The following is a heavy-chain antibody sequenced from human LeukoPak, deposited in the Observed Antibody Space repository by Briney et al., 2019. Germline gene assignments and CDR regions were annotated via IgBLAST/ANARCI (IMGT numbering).Heavy chain of an antibody. CDR3: ARGGTENYYDSSGYKDPYLLDY. J-gene: IGHJ4*02. V-gene: IGHV3-53*04. CDR1: GFTVSSNY. D-gene: IGHD3-22*01. Sequence: GGSLRLSCAASGFTVSSNYMSWVRQAPGKGLEGGSVIYSGGSTYYADSVKGRFTISRHNSKNTLYLQMNSLRAEDTAVYYCARGGTENYYDSSGYKDPYLLDYWGQGTLVTVSS. CDR2: IYSGGST.